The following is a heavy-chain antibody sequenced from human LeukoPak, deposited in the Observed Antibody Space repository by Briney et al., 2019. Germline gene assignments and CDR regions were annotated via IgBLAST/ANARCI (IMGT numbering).Heavy chain of an antibody. CDR1: GFSLSTSGVG. CDR3: AQYYDYVWGSYPTGAFDI. D-gene: IGHD3-16*02. CDR2: IYWIDDK. V-gene: IGHV2-5*01. Sequence: SGPTLVNPTQTLTLPCTFSGFSLSTSGVGVGWIRQPPGKALEWLALIYWIDDKRYSPSLKSTLTITHDTSENQVVLTMTNMDPVDTATYYGAQYYDYVWGSYPTGAFDIWGQGTMVTVSS. J-gene: IGHJ3*02.